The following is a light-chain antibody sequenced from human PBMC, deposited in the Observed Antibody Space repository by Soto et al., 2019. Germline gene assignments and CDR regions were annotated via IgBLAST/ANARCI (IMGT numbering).Light chain of an antibody. J-gene: IGKJ3*01. V-gene: IGKV3-11*01. CDR3: QQRSNWPPLFT. CDR2: DTS. CDR1: QSVNSY. Sequence: EIVLTQSPATLSLSPGERATLSCRTSQSVNSYFAWYQQKPGQAPRLLIYDTSNRATGSPARFSGSGSGTGFTLTIISLEPEDFAVYYCQQRSNWPPLFTFGPGTKVDIK.